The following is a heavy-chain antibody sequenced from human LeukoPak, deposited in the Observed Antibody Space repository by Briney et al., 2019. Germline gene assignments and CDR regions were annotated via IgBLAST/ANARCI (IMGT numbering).Heavy chain of an antibody. V-gene: IGHV3-7*01. CDR1: GFTFRSYW. Sequence: PGGSLRLSCAVSGFTFRSYWMSWVRHAPGEGLECVANIKEDGSEKYYVDSVKGRFTISSDNAKNSLYLQMNSLRAEDTAVYYRAREDYGSGSYYTVPDCWGQGTLVTVSS. D-gene: IGHD3-10*01. J-gene: IGHJ4*02. CDR3: AREDYGSGSYYTVPDC. CDR2: IKEDGSEK.